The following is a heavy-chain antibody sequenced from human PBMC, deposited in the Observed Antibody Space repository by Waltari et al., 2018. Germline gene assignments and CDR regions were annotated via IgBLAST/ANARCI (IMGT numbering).Heavy chain of an antibody. CDR2: ISSNGGRT. Sequence: EVQLVESGGGLVQPGGSLRLSCAASGFTFSSYAMHWVRQAPGKGLEYVSAISSNGGRTYDANSVKGRFTISRDNSKNTLYLQMGSLRAEDMAVYYCARGEQLWFPYFDYWGQGTLVTVSS. CDR1: GFTFSSYA. V-gene: IGHV3-64*01. J-gene: IGHJ4*02. D-gene: IGHD5-18*01. CDR3: ARGEQLWFPYFDY.